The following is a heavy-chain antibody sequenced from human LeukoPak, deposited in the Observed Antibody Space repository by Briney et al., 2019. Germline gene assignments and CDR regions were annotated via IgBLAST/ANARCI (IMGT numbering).Heavy chain of an antibody. D-gene: IGHD2-15*01. Sequence: GASVKVSCKASGYTFTGYYMHWVRQAPGQGLEWMGWINPNSGDTNYAQKFQGRVTMTRDTSISTAYMELSRLRSDDTAVYYCARDRVGYCSGGSCYPNWFDPWGRGTLVTVSS. CDR3: ARDRVGYCSGGSCYPNWFDP. J-gene: IGHJ5*02. CDR1: GYTFTGYY. CDR2: INPNSGDT. V-gene: IGHV1-2*02.